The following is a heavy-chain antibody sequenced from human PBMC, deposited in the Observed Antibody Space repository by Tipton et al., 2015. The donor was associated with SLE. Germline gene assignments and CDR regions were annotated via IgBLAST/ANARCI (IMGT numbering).Heavy chain of an antibody. CDR2: IYYSGTS. J-gene: IGHJ5*02. CDR3: VRDKWGEYYPSTGYFWSFDP. CDR1: GCFIYPSNYY. V-gene: IGHV4-39*07. Sequence: TLSLTCTVSGCFIYPSNYYFAWIRQSPGKGLEWIGSIYYSGTSYYNPSLTSRLTISVDTSKNQFYLKLSSVTAEDTAVYYCVRDKWGEYYPSTGYFWSFDPWGQGILVTVSS. D-gene: IGHD3-9*01.